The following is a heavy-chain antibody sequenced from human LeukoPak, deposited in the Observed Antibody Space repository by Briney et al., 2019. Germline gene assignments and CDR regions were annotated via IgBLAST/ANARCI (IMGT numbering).Heavy chain of an antibody. CDR3: ARLDSSGYYASVDNDAFDF. CDR1: GYSFTTYW. CDR2: IYPGDSDT. J-gene: IGHJ3*01. V-gene: IGHV5-51*01. Sequence: GGSLQISCKGSGYSFTTYWIGWVRQVPGKGLEWMGIIYPGDSDTRYSPSFQGQVTISADRSISTAYLQWSSLKASDTAKYYCARLDSSGYYASVDNDAFDFWGQGTMVTVSS. D-gene: IGHD6-19*01.